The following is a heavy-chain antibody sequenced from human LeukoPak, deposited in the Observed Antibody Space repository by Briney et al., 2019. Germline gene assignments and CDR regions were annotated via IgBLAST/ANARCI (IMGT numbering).Heavy chain of an antibody. CDR3: ARGLRDHDAFDI. Sequence: PGGSLRLSCAASGFTFSSYSMNWVRQAPGKGLEWVSSISSSSSYIYYADSVKGRFTISRDNAKNSLYLQMNSLRAEDTAVYYCARGLRDHDAFDIWGRGTMVTVSS. CDR2: ISSSSSYI. J-gene: IGHJ3*02. V-gene: IGHV3-21*01. CDR1: GFTFSSYS. D-gene: IGHD5-12*01.